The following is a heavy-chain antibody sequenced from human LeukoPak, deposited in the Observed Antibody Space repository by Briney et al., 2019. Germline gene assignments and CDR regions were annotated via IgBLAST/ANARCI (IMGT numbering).Heavy chain of an antibody. CDR2: INTDGSST. Sequence: PGGSLRLSCAASGFTFSSYWMHWVRHAPGKGLVWVSRINTDGSSTSYADSVKGRFTISRDNAKNTLYLQMNSLRAEDTAVYYCAKTREDYGDYIDYWGQGTLVTVSS. V-gene: IGHV3-74*01. CDR1: GFTFSSYW. CDR3: AKTREDYGDYIDY. J-gene: IGHJ4*02. D-gene: IGHD4-17*01.